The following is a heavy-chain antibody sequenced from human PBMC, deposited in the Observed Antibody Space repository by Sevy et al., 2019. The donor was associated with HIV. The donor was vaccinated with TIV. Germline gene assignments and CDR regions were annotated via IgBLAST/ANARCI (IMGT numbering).Heavy chain of an antibody. Sequence: GSLRLSCAASGFTFSSYSMNWVRQAPGKGLEWVSYISSSSSTIYYADSVKGRFTISRDNAKNSLYLQMNSLRDEDTAVYYCARVGAGLGWDASGRDYYGMDVWGQGTTVTVSS. D-gene: IGHD3-9*01. V-gene: IGHV3-48*02. CDR3: ARVGAGLGWDASGRDYYGMDV. CDR2: ISSSSSTI. J-gene: IGHJ6*02. CDR1: GFTFSSYS.